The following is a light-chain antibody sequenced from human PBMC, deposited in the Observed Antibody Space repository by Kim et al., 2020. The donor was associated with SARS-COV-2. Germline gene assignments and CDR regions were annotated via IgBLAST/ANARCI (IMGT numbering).Light chain of an antibody. J-gene: IGKJ2*03. CDR1: QSVDSRF. V-gene: IGKV3-20*01. Sequence: PGERATLSCRASQSVDSRFLAWYQQKPGQAPRLLIYGASTRATGIPDRFSGSGSGTDFTLTISRLDPEDFAVYYCQQYASSTAKSFGQGTKLEI. CDR3: QQYASSTAKS. CDR2: GAS.